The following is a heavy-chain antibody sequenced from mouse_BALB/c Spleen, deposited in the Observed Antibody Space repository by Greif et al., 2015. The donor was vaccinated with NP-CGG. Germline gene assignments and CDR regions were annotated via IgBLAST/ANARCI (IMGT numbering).Heavy chain of an antibody. CDR2: IRNKANGYTT. CDR3: ARGDGYYWFAY. Sequence: DVKLVESGGGLVQPGGSLRLSCATSGFTFTDYYMSWVRQPPGKALEWLGFIRNKANGYTTEYSASVKGRFTISRDNSQIILYLQMNTLRAEDSATYYCARGDGYYWFAYWGQGTLVTVSA. J-gene: IGHJ3*01. CDR1: GFTFTDYY. V-gene: IGHV7-3*02. D-gene: IGHD2-3*01.